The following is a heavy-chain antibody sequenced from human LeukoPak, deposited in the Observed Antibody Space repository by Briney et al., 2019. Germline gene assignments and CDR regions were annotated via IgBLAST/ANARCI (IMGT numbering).Heavy chain of an antibody. V-gene: IGHV3-7*03. J-gene: IGHJ6*02. D-gene: IGHD2-2*01. CDR2: IKEDGSER. CDR1: AFIFSGHW. Sequence: GGSLRLSCEGSAFIFSGHWMNWVRQTPGKGLEWVASIKEDGSERQYVDSVKGRFSISRDNTKGSLFLQLNSLRAEDTAVYYCARERAPGVGPADYGMDVWGQGTTVTVSS. CDR3: ARERAPGVGPADYGMDV.